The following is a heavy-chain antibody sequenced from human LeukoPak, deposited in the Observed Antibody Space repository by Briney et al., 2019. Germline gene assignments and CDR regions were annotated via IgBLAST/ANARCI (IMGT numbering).Heavy chain of an antibody. V-gene: IGHV4-34*01. J-gene: IGHJ6*03. CDR3: ARGRAVYYYYYYYVDV. CDR1: GGSFSGYY. CDR2: INHSGSN. Sequence: PSETLSLTCAVYGGSFSGYYWSWIRQPPGKGLEWIGEINHSGSNNYNPSLKSRVTISGDTSKNQLSLKLSSVTAADTAVYYCARGRAVYYYYYYYVDVWGKGTTVTVSS.